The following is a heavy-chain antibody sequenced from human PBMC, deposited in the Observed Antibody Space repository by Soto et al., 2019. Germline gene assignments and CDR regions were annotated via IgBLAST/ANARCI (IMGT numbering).Heavy chain of an antibody. CDR1: GGSISSGDYF. V-gene: IGHV4-30-4*01. Sequence: SETLSLTCTVSGGSISSGDYFWSWIRQPPGKGLGWIGYIYFSGTTYYNPSLKSRLTISLDTSKNQFSLKLSSVTAADTAVYFCARVPEAPHYYFSMDVWGQGTTVTVSS. CDR2: IYFSGTT. J-gene: IGHJ6*02. CDR3: ARVPEAPHYYFSMDV.